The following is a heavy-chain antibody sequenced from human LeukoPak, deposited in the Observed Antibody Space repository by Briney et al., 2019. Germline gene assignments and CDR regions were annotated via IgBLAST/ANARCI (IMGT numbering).Heavy chain of an antibody. CDR3: ATSVGAEYFQH. CDR2: IDPSDSYT. Sequence: GESLKISCKGSGYSFTSYSISWVRQMPGKGLEWMGRIDPSDSYTNYSPSFQGHVTISADKSITTAYLQWRSLKASDTAMFYCATSVGAEYFQHWGQGTLVTVSS. V-gene: IGHV5-10-1*01. CDR1: GYSFTSYS. J-gene: IGHJ1*01.